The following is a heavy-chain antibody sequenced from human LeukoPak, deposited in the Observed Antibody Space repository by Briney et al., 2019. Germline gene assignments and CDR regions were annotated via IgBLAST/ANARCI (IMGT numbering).Heavy chain of an antibody. CDR1: GFTFSSYS. CDR3: ARGTYYYDSSGYPFQH. CDR2: ISSSSSTI. D-gene: IGHD3-22*01. Sequence: GGSLRLSCAASGFTFSSYSMNWVRQAPGKGLEWVSYISSSSSTIYYADSVKGRFTISRDNAKNSLYLQMNSLRAEDTAVYYCARGTYYYDSSGYPFQHWGQGTLVTVSS. V-gene: IGHV3-48*01. J-gene: IGHJ1*01.